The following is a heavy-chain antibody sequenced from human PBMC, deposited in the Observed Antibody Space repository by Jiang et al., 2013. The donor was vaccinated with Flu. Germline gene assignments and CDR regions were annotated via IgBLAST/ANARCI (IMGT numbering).Heavy chain of an antibody. CDR3: ATLRGSSFDTYLADF. V-gene: IGHV3-30*02. D-gene: IGHD3-3*02. Sequence: GSLTLSCAASGLTFSYLACTGSASLQARGRSGVASVRHDGSNKFYVDSVKGRFTISRDNSRNTLYLQMNSLRPEDTAVYYCATLRGSSFDTYLADFWGQGTLVTVSS. CDR1: GLTFSYLA. CDR2: VRHDGSNK. J-gene: IGHJ4*02.